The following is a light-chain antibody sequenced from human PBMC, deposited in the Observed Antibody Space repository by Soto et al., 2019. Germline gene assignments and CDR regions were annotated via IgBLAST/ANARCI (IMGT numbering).Light chain of an antibody. Sequence: EIVMTQSPATLSVSPGERATLSCRASQSVSSNLAWYQQKPGQAPRLLIYDAASRATGIPDRFSGSGSGTDFTLTISRLEPEDFAVYYCQQYADSPITFGPGTKVDIK. J-gene: IGKJ3*01. V-gene: IGKV3-20*01. CDR3: QQYADSPIT. CDR1: QSVSSN. CDR2: DAA.